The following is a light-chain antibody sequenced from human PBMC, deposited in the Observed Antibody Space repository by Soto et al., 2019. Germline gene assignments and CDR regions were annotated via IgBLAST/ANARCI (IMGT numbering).Light chain of an antibody. CDR3: AAWDDSLNGVL. V-gene: IGLV1-44*01. CDR2: SND. CDR1: SSNIGSNL. Sequence: QSVLTQPPSASGTPGQRVTISCSGSSSNIGSNLVNWYQQLPGTAPKLLMYSNDQRPSGVPDRFSGSKSGTSASLAISGPQSEDEADYYCAAWDDSLNGVLFGGGTKLTVL. J-gene: IGLJ2*01.